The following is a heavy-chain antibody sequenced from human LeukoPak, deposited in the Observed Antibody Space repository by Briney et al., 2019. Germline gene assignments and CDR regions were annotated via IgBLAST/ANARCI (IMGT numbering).Heavy chain of an antibody. CDR1: GFTLRNYG. CDR2: IWYDGSNK. CDR3: ARGAMVTANGFDI. V-gene: IGHV3-33*01. D-gene: IGHD5-18*01. J-gene: IGHJ3*02. Sequence: GGSLRLSCAASGFTLRNYGMHWVRQAPGEGLEWVAVIWYDGSNKNHADSVKGGVTISRDNSKNTLYLQMNSLRAEDTAVYYCARGAMVTANGFDIWGQGTMVTVSS.